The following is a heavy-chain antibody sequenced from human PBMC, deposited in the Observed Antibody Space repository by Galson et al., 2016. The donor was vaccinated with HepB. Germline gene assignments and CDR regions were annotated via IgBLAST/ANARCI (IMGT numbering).Heavy chain of an antibody. CDR3: ARGSERQRWLAHFDT. V-gene: IGHV1-2*02. CDR2: INLYTGAS. D-gene: IGHD6-19*01. J-gene: IGHJ4*02. CDR1: GYTLTDYY. Sequence: SVKVSCKAFGYTLTDYYIHWVRQAPGQGLEWMGWINLYTGASDSAQKFRGRLTLTRDTSINTAYMELTRLTSDDRAIYHCARGSERQRWLAHFDTWGRGTLVTVSS.